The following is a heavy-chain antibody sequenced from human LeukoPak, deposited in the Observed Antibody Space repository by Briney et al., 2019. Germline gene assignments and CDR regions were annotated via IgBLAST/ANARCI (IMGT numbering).Heavy chain of an antibody. V-gene: IGHV3-53*01. J-gene: IGHJ4*02. D-gene: IGHD6-19*01. CDR3: VRDLAVSSGWSDY. CDR2: LYSGGVT. CDR1: GFTVSSNY. Sequence: GGSLRLSCTSSGFTVSSNYMAWVRQAPGKGLEWVSLLYSGGVTYYADSVKGRFTISRDSSNNTLYLQMDSLRVDDMAVYYCVRDLAVSSGWSDYWGQGTLVIVSS.